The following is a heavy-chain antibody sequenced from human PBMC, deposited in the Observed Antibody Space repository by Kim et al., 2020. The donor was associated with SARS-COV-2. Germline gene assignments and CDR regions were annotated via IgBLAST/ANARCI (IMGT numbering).Heavy chain of an antibody. V-gene: IGHV2-70*11. CDR3: ARIRVWFGESGGYYYGMDV. Sequence: SGPTLVNPTQTLTLTCTFSGFSLSTSGMCVSWIRQPPGKALEWLARLDWDDDKYYSTSLKTRLTISTDTSKNQVVLTMTNMDPVDTATYYCARIRVWFGESGGYYYGMDVWGQGATVTVS. CDR2: LDWDDDK. D-gene: IGHD3-10*01. CDR1: GFSLSTSGMC. J-gene: IGHJ6*02.